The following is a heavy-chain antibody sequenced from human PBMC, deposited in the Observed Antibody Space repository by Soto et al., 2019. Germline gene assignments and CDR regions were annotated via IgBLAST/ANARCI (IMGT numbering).Heavy chain of an antibody. CDR1: GGSISSGDYY. Sequence: SETLSLTCTVSGGSISSGDYYWSWIRQPPGKGLEWVGYIYYSGSTYYNPSLKSRVTISVDTSKNQFSLKLSSVTAADTAVYYCARYYYGSGPEVCFDYWGQGSLVTVSS. CDR3: ARYYYGSGPEVCFDY. CDR2: IYYSGST. V-gene: IGHV4-30-4*01. J-gene: IGHJ4*02. D-gene: IGHD3-10*01.